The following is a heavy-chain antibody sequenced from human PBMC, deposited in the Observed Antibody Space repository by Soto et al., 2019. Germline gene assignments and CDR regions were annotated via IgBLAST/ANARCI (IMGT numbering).Heavy chain of an antibody. Sequence: EVQLVESGGVVVQPGGSLRLSCAASGFTFDDYTMHWVRQAPGKGLEWVSLISWDGGSTYYADSVKGRFTISRDNSTISMYLPMNSLRTENTALYYCAKDIGDTAMVTLGYWGQGTLVTVSS. CDR2: ISWDGGST. CDR1: GFTFDDYT. D-gene: IGHD5-18*01. V-gene: IGHV3-43*01. CDR3: AKDIGDTAMVTLGY. J-gene: IGHJ4*02.